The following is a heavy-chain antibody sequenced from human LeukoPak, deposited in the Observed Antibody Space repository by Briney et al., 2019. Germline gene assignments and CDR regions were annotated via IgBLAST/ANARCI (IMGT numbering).Heavy chain of an antibody. V-gene: IGHV3-33*08. CDR3: ARGGHCSTTSCSNYDGMDV. Sequence: PGGSLRLSCAASGFSFSNYWMDWVRQAPGKGLEWVAATWYDGSNKYYADSVKGRFTISRDNSKNTLYLQMNSLRAEDTAVYFCARGGHCSTTSCSNYDGMDVWGQGTTLTVSS. CDR2: TWYDGSNK. J-gene: IGHJ6*02. D-gene: IGHD2-2*01. CDR1: GFSFSNYW.